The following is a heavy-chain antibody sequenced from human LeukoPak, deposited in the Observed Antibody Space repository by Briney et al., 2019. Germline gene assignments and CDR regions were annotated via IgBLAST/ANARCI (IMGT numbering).Heavy chain of an antibody. CDR2: IYPSGGST. Sequence: ASAKASCRASGYTFTSHYFHWVRQAPGQSLEWMGIIYPSGGSTKYAQKFQGRAAMTRDTSTSTVYMDLSSLRSEETAVYYCTSWAGEVKNGLWSGPFDYWGQGALVTVSS. J-gene: IGHJ4*02. CDR1: GYTFTSHY. CDR3: TSWAGEVKNGLWSGPFDY. V-gene: IGHV1-46*01. D-gene: IGHD3-3*01.